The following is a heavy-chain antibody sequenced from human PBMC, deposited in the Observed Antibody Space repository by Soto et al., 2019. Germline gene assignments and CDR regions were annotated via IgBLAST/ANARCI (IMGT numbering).Heavy chain of an antibody. CDR2: ISYDGSNK. V-gene: IGHV3-30*18. Sequence: VGSLRLSCAASGFTFSNYDMHWVRQAPGKGLEWVAVISYDGSNKYYADSVRGRFTISRDNSKNTLYLQMNSLRADDTAVYYCAKAAATYYCSGDYCYNYYFDSWGQGTLVTVSS. CDR1: GFTFSNYD. CDR3: AKAAATYYCSGDYCYNYYFDS. J-gene: IGHJ4*02. D-gene: IGHD2-15*01.